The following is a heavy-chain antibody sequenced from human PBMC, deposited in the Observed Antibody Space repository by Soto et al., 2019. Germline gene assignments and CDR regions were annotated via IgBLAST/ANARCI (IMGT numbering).Heavy chain of an antibody. V-gene: IGHV3-74*01. D-gene: IGHD5-18*01. CDR2: IKTDGSST. J-gene: IGHJ4*02. CDR1: GFSFSSYW. Sequence: EVQLVESGGGLVQPGGSLRLSCAASGFSFSSYWIHWVRQAPGKGLVWVSRIKTDGSSTDYADSVKGRFTISRDNAKNTLYFKMNSLRAEDTACLYCSKREGNTYGLFHWGQGTLVTVSS. CDR3: SKREGNTYGLFH.